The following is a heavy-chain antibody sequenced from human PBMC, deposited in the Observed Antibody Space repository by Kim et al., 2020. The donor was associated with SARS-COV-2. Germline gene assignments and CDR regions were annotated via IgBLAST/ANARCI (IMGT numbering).Heavy chain of an antibody. Sequence: GGSLRLSCAASGFTFSSYAMHWVRQAPGKGLEWVAVISYDGYNKYYADSVKGRFTISRDNSKNTLFLQMNSLTAEDTAVYYCARDLTKYYFDYWGQGTLV. CDR3: ARDLTKYYFDY. CDR1: GFTFSSYA. V-gene: IGHV3-30*04. CDR2: ISYDGYNK. J-gene: IGHJ4*02.